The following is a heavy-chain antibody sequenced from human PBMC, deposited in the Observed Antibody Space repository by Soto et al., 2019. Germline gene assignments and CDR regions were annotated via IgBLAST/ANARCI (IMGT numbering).Heavy chain of an antibody. CDR1: GFTFSSYA. CDR2: ISGSGGST. J-gene: IGHJ4*02. V-gene: IGHV3-23*01. D-gene: IGHD6-19*01. CDR3: AKDPPPRYSSGWYYFDY. Sequence: GGSLRLSCAASGFTFSSYAMSWVRQAPGKGLEWVSAISGSGGSTYYADPVKGRFTISRDNSKNTLYLQMNSLRAEDTAVYYCAKDPPPRYSSGWYYFDYWGQGTRVTVSS.